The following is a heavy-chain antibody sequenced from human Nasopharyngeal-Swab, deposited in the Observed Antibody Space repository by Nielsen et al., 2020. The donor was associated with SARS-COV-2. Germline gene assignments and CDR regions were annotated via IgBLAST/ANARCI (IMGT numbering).Heavy chain of an antibody. V-gene: IGHV3-33*01. CDR3: TRDDFWSGYYNY. J-gene: IGHJ4*02. CDR1: GFTFSSYR. D-gene: IGHD3-3*01. Sequence: GESLKISCAASGFTFSSYRMHWVRQAPGKGLEWVAVIWYDGSNKYYADSVKGRFTISRDNSKNTLYLQMNSLRAEDTAVYYCTRDDFWSGYYNYWGQGTLVTVSS. CDR2: IWYDGSNK.